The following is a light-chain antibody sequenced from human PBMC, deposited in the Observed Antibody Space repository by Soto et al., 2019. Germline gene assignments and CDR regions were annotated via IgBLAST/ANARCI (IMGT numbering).Light chain of an antibody. CDR1: QGISSY. Sequence: DIQLTQSPSFLSASVGDRVTITCRASQGISSYLAWYQQKPGNAPELLIYAASTLQSGVPSRFSGSGSGTEFTLTSSSLQPEDFATYYCQQLYSYPITFGQGTRLEIK. CDR3: QQLYSYPIT. V-gene: IGKV1-9*01. J-gene: IGKJ5*01. CDR2: AAS.